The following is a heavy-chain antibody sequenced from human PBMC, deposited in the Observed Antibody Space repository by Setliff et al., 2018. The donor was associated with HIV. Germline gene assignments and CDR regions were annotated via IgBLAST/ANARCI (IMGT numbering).Heavy chain of an antibody. CDR2: FDPQDGET. CDR1: GYTLSELS. CDR3: AVMGHCSANSCFRTEGFDY. Sequence: ASVKVSCKVYGYTLSELSIHWVRQAPGKGVEWMGYFDPQDGETIYAQKFQGRVTMTEDTATGTAYMELSGLRSEDTAVYYCAVMGHCSANSCFRTEGFDYWGQGTLVTVSS. V-gene: IGHV1-24*01. J-gene: IGHJ4*02. D-gene: IGHD2-15*01.